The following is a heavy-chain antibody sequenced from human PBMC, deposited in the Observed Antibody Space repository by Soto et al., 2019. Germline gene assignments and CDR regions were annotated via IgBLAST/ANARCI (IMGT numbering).Heavy chain of an antibody. CDR1: GFTFSSYG. J-gene: IGHJ6*02. CDR2: ISYDGSNK. V-gene: IGHV3-30*18. D-gene: IGHD5-12*01. Sequence: QVQLVESGGGVVQPGRSLRLSCAASGFTFSSYGMHWVRQAPGKGLEWVAVISYDGSNKYYADSVKGRFTISRDNSKNPLYLQMNSLRAEDTAVYYCAKGLRLDYGMDVWGQGTTVTVSS. CDR3: AKGLRLDYGMDV.